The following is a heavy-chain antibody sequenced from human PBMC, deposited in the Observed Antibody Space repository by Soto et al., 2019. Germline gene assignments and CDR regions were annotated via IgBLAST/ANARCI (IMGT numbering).Heavy chain of an antibody. CDR3: AHRYCSSTSCPPYFYYEMDV. J-gene: IGHJ6*02. CDR1: GFSLSTSGVG. CDR2: IYWDGDK. D-gene: IGHD2-2*01. V-gene: IGHV2-5*02. Sequence: QISLKESGPTLVKPTQTLTLTCTFSGFSLSTSGVGVGWIRQPPGEALEWLALIYWDGDKRYSPSLRSRLTITKDTSKNQVVLAMTNMDPLDTGTYYCAHRYCSSTSCPPYFYYEMDVWGQGTTVTVSS.